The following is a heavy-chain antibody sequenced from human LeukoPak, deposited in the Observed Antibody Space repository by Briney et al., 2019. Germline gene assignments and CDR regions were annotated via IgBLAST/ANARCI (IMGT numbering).Heavy chain of an antibody. J-gene: IGHJ4*02. V-gene: IGHV3-74*01. D-gene: IGHD6-19*01. CDR3: ARGEAVAGTDY. CDR1: GFSFSSSW. Sequence: GGSLRLSCAASGFSFSSSWMHWVRQVPGKGLEWVSRINDDETSTTYADSVKGRFTISRDNAKNTLYLQMNTLRADDTAMYYCARGEAVAGTDYWGQGALVTVSS. CDR2: INDDETST.